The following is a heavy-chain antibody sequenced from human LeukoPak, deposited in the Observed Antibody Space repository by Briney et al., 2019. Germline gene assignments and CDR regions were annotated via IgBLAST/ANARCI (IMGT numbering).Heavy chain of an antibody. CDR2: ISYDGSNK. V-gene: IGHV3-30-3*01. CDR1: GFTFSSYA. J-gene: IGHJ4*02. D-gene: IGHD6-13*01. CDR3: ARDRSSSSWYSDSMGY. Sequence: PGRSLRLSCAASGFTFSSYAMHWVRQAPGKGLEWVAVISYDGSNKYYADSVKARFTISRDNSKNTLYLQMNSLRAEDTAVYYCARDRSSSSWYSDSMGYWGQGTLVTVSS.